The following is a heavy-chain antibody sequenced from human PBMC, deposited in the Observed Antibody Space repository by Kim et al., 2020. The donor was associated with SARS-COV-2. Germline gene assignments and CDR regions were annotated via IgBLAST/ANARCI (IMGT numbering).Heavy chain of an antibody. CDR2: IIPIFGTA. D-gene: IGHD2-21*02. CDR3: ATGAYCGGDCYSASRAYGMDV. J-gene: IGHJ6*02. Sequence: SVKVSCKASGGTFSSYAISWVRQAPGQGLEWMGGIIPIFGTANYAQKFQGRVTITADESTSTAYMELSSLRSEDTAVYYCATGAYCGGDCYSASRAYGMDVWGQGTTVTVSS. CDR1: GGTFSSYA. V-gene: IGHV1-69*13.